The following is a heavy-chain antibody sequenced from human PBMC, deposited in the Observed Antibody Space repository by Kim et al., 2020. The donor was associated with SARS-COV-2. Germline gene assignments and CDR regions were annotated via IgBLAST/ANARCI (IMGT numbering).Heavy chain of an antibody. V-gene: IGHV3-11*05. CDR3: ARVAWIQLWLNYYFDY. D-gene: IGHD5-18*01. J-gene: IGHJ4*02. Sequence: VQGRFTISRDNAKNSLYLQMNGLRAEDTAVYYGARVAWIQLWLNYYFDYWGQGTLVTVSS.